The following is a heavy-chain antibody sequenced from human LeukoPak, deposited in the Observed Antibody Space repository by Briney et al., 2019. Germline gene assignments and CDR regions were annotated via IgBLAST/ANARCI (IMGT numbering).Heavy chain of an antibody. J-gene: IGHJ4*02. CDR1: GFTVSSNY. V-gene: IGHV3-53*01. D-gene: IGHD7-27*01. CDR2: STSSDTI. Sequence: GGSLRLSCAASGFTVSSNYMSWVRQAPGKGLEWVSAISTSSDTIYYADSVKGRFTISRDNSKNTLYLQMNSLRAEDTAVYHCARGYVSLGYFDYWGQGTLVTVSS. CDR3: ARGYVSLGYFDY.